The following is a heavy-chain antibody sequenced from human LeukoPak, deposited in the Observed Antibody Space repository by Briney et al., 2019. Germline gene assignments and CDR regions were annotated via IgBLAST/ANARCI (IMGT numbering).Heavy chain of an antibody. V-gene: IGHV3-30*18. CDR1: GFTFSSYG. Sequence: GRSLRLSCAASGFTFSSYGMHWVRQAPGKGLEWVAVISYDGSNKYYADSVKGRFTISRDNSKNTLYLQMNSLRAEDTAVYYCAKLYGDYADYWGQGTLVTVPS. CDR3: AKLYGDYADY. CDR2: ISYDGSNK. J-gene: IGHJ4*02. D-gene: IGHD4-17*01.